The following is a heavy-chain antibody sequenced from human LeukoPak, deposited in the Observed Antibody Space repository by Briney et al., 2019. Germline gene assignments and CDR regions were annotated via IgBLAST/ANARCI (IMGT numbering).Heavy chain of an antibody. CDR1: GGTFSSYA. CDR3: ARAPAGSGSEEDNWLDP. D-gene: IGHD1-26*01. J-gene: IGHJ5*02. CDR2: ISAYNGNT. V-gene: IGHV1-18*01. Sequence: GASVKVSCKASGGTFSSYAISWVRQAPGQGLEWMGRISAYNGNTNYAQKLQGRVTMTIDISTSTAYMDVRSLRSDDTAVYYCARAPAGSGSEEDNWLDPWGQGTLVTVSS.